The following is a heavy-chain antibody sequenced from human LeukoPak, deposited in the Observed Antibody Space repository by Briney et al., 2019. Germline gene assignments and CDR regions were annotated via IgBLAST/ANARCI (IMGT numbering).Heavy chain of an antibody. J-gene: IGHJ4*02. Sequence: PSETLSLTCGVSGGSISNTNWWTWVRQPPGKGLEWIGEVNLQGSTNYNPSLKSRVAISVDKSENHISLKLTSVTAADTAVYYCARGTYYYDSSGYYYYFDYWGQGTLVTVSS. V-gene: IGHV4-4*02. CDR2: VNLQGST. D-gene: IGHD3-22*01. CDR3: ARGTYYYDSSGYYYYFDY. CDR1: GGSISNTNW.